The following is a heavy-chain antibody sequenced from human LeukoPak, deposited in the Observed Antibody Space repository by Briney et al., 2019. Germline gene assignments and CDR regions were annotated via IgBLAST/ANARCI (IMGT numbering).Heavy chain of an antibody. CDR2: ISGSGGTT. CDR1: GFTFSNYA. Sequence: GGSLRLSCAASGFTFSNYAMTWVRQAPGKGLEWVSGISGSGGTTYYADSVKGRFTISRDNSKNTLNLQMNGLRAEDTAVYYCARGMGATTWFDPWGQGTLVTVSS. J-gene: IGHJ5*02. CDR3: ARGMGATTWFDP. V-gene: IGHV3-23*01. D-gene: IGHD1-26*01.